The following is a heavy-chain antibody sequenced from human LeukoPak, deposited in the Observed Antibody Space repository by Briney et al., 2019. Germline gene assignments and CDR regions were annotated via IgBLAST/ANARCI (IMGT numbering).Heavy chain of an antibody. V-gene: IGHV3-23*01. D-gene: IGHD1-26*01. CDR1: GFTFSSYA. J-gene: IGHJ4*02. Sequence: PGGSLRLSCAASGFTFSSYAMSWVRQAPGKGLEWVSAISGSGGSTYYADSVKGRFTISRDNPKNTLYLQMNSLRAEDTAVYYCANPWDGELPFDYWGQGTLVTVSS. CDR2: ISGSGGST. CDR3: ANPWDGELPFDY.